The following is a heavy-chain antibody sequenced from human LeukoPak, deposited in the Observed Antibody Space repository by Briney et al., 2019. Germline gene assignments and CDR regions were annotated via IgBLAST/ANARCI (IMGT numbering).Heavy chain of an antibody. CDR1: GFTFSSYD. J-gene: IGHJ3*02. V-gene: IGHV3-13*01. Sequence: GGSLRLSCAASGFTFSSYDMHWVRQATGKGLEWVSAIGTAGDTYYQGSVKGRFTISRENAKNSLYLKMNSLRGGDTAVYYCERGSYYDYVWGSYRGGAFDIWGQGTMVTVSS. CDR2: IGTAGDT. D-gene: IGHD3-16*02. CDR3: ERGSYYDYVWGSYRGGAFDI.